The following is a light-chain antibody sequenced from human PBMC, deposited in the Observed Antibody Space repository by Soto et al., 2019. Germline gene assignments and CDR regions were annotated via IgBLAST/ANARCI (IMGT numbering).Light chain of an antibody. Sequence: DIQMTQSPSTLSASGGDRVTITCRASQSISSWLAWYQQKPGKAPKLLIYDASSLESGVPSRFSGSGSGTEFTLTISSLQPDDFATYSCQQYNSYSFTFGPGTKVDIK. CDR3: QQYNSYSFT. V-gene: IGKV1-5*01. CDR1: QSISSW. J-gene: IGKJ3*01. CDR2: DAS.